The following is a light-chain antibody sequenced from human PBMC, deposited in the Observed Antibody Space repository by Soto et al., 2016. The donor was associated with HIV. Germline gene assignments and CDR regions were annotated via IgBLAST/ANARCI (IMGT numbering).Light chain of an antibody. CDR3: HVWDNDIXLGV. Sequence: SYLLTQPPTLSVAPGETATISCGGDNIGIKNVHWYQQRPGQAPVLVIYDNTNRPSGIPERLSGSNSGATATLTIDRVEVEDEPTSHCHVWDNDIXLGVFGGGTKLTV. CDR2: DNT. J-gene: IGLJ2*01. V-gene: IGLV3-21*04. CDR1: NIGIKN.